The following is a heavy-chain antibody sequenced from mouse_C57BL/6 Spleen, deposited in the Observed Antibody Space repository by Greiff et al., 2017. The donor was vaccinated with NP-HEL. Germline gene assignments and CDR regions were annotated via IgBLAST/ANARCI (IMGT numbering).Heavy chain of an antibody. Sequence: EVQLQQSGPELVKPGASVKISCKASGYTFTYYYMNWVKQSHGKSLEWIGDINPNNGGTSYNQKFKGKATLTVDKSSSTAYMELRSLTSEDSAVYYCARGPAQNYWGQGTTLTVSS. CDR2: INPNNGGT. D-gene: IGHD3-2*02. V-gene: IGHV1-26*01. CDR3: ARGPAQNY. CDR1: GYTFTYYY. J-gene: IGHJ2*01.